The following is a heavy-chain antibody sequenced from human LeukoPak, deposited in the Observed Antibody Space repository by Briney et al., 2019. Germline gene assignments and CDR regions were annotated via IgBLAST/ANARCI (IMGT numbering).Heavy chain of an antibody. J-gene: IGHJ4*02. D-gene: IGHD4-11*01. V-gene: IGHV3-7*01. Sequence: GGSLRLSCAASGFTLSSYWMSWVRQAPGKGLEWVANIKEDGSEKYYVESVKGRFTISRDNAKNSLYLQMNSLRAEDTAVYYCARTTRFDYWGQGTLVTVSS. CDR2: IKEDGSEK. CDR1: GFTLSSYW. CDR3: ARTTRFDY.